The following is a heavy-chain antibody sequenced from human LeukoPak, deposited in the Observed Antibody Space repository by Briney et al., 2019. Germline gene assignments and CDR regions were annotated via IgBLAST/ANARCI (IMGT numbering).Heavy chain of an antibody. Sequence: ASVTVSCKASGGTFSSYAISWVRQATGQGLAWMGWMNPNSGNTGYAQKFQGRVTITRNTSISTAYMELSSLRSEDTAVYYCAGLLDYGDYVRIDYWGQGTLVTVSS. J-gene: IGHJ4*02. V-gene: IGHV1-8*03. CDR2: MNPNSGNT. D-gene: IGHD4-17*01. CDR1: GGTFSSYA. CDR3: AGLLDYGDYVRIDY.